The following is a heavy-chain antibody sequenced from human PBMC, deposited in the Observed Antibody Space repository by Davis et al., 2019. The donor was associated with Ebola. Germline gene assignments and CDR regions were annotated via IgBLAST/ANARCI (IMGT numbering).Heavy chain of an antibody. CDR1: GYTFTSYY. Sequence: ASVKVSCKASGYTFTSYYMHWVRQATGQGLEWMGWMNPNSGNTGYAQKFQGRVTMTRDTSISTAYMELSSLRSEDTAVYYCARLSLYNSGGGGFDPWGQGTLVTVSS. V-gene: IGHV1-8*02. CDR3: ARLSLYNSGGGGFDP. D-gene: IGHD6-19*01. CDR2: MNPNSGNT. J-gene: IGHJ5*02.